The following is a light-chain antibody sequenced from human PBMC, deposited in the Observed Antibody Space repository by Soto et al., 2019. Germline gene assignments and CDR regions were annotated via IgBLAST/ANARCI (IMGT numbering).Light chain of an antibody. CDR1: QSVSSY. CDR2: DAS. V-gene: IGKV3-11*01. J-gene: IGKJ1*01. Sequence: EIVLTQSPATLSLSPGERATLSGRASQSVSSYLAWYQQKPGQAPRLLIYDASNRATGIPARFSGSGSGTDFTLTISSLEPDDFAVYYCQQRDNWPPTCTFGQGTKVDIK. CDR3: QQRDNWPPTCT.